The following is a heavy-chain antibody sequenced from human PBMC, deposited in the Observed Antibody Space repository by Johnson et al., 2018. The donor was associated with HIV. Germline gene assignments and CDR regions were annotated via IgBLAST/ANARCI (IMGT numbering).Heavy chain of an antibody. J-gene: IGHJ3*02. Sequence: QVQLVESGGGLVQPGGSLRLSCAASGFTFSSYELNWVRQAPGKGLEWVAFISYAGSKKHNADSVKGRFTISRDNTKNTLYVQMNSLRAEDTAVYFCAREPGRRELRRDAFDIWGQGTMVTVSS. CDR1: GFTFSSYE. CDR2: ISYAGSKK. D-gene: IGHD1-26*01. CDR3: AREPGRRELRRDAFDI. V-gene: IGHV3-30*04.